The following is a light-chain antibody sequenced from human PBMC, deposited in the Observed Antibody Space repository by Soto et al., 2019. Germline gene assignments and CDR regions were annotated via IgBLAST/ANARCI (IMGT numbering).Light chain of an antibody. J-gene: IGKJ5*01. CDR1: ESVSSN. CDR2: GAS. Sequence: EVVMTQSPATLSVSPGERATLSFSSSESVSSNLAWYQQRPGQAPRLVIYGASTRATGISARFSGGGSGTEFTLTISSLQSEDFAVYYCQQYNSWPPITFGQGTRLEIK. CDR3: QQYNSWPPIT. V-gene: IGKV3-15*01.